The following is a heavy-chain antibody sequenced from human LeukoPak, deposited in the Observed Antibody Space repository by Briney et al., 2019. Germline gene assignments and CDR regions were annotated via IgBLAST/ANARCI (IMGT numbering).Heavy chain of an antibody. D-gene: IGHD3-10*01. J-gene: IGHJ5*02. CDR3: ARDLVVRGRWSWFDP. CDR1: GFTFSSYE. Sequence: GGSLRLSCAASGFTFSSYEMNWFRQAPGKGLEWPSYISSSCSTIYYADSVKGRFTIPRDNAKNSLYLQMNSLRAEDTAVYFCARDLVVRGRWSWFDPWGQGTLVTVSS. CDR2: ISSSCSTI. V-gene: IGHV3-48*03.